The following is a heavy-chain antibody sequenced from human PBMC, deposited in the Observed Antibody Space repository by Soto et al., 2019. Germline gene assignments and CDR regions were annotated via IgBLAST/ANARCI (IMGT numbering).Heavy chain of an antibody. J-gene: IGHJ4*02. CDR3: ARGTTVITYDY. CDR1: GFTVSSNY. D-gene: IGHD4-17*01. V-gene: IGHV3-66*01. CDR2: IYSGGTT. Sequence: VQLVESGGGLVQPGGSLRLSCAASGFTVSSNYMSWVRQAPGKGLEWVSVIYSGGTTYYADSVKVRFTISRDISKNTLYLQMNSLRAEDTAVYYCARGTTVITYDYWGQGTLVTVSS.